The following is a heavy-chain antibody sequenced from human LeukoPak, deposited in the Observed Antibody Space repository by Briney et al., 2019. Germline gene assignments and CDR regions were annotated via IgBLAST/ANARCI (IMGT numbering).Heavy chain of an antibody. Sequence: GGSLRLSCAASGFTFSSYSMNWVRQAPGKGLEWVSSISSSSSYIYYADSVKGRFTISRDNAKNSLYLQMNSLRAEDTAVYYCARGGIHENFRVVVITSNWFDPWGQGTLVTVSS. CDR3: ARGGIHENFRVVVITSNWFDP. J-gene: IGHJ5*02. CDR2: ISSSSSYI. CDR1: GFTFSSYS. V-gene: IGHV3-21*01. D-gene: IGHD3-22*01.